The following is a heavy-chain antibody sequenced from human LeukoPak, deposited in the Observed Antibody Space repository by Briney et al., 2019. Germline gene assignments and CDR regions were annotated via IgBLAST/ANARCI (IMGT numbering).Heavy chain of an antibody. D-gene: IGHD3-10*01. CDR1: GSSFTRNW. Sequence: GESLQISSKGSGSSFTRNWIGWVRQLPGKGLEWMGIIYPGDSDTRYSPSFQGQVTISADKSISTAYLQWSSLRAADTAMYYCARAGGSGTWDYWGQGTLVTVSS. CDR2: IYPGDSDT. CDR3: ARAGGSGTWDY. J-gene: IGHJ4*02. V-gene: IGHV5-51*01.